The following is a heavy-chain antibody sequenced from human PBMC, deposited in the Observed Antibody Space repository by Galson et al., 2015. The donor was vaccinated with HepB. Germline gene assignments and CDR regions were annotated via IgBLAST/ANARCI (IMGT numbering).Heavy chain of an antibody. J-gene: IGHJ5*02. CDR2: ISGSGGST. D-gene: IGHD3-22*01. Sequence: SLRLSCAASGFTFSSYAMSWVRQAPGKGLEWVSAISGSGGSTYYADSVKGRFTISRDNSKNTLYLQMNSLRAEDTAVYYCAKVSSEGHPPGGTDSSGYFDRWGQGTLVTVSS. CDR3: AKVSSEGHPPGGTDSSGYFDR. V-gene: IGHV3-23*01. CDR1: GFTFSSYA.